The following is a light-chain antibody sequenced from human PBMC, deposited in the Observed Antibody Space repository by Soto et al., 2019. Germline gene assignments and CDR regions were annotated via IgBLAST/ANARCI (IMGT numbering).Light chain of an antibody. CDR3: QSYDSSLSGVV. CDR2: GTS. J-gene: IGLJ2*01. V-gene: IGLV1-40*01. Sequence: QPVLTQPPSVSGAPGQRVTMSCTGSRSNIGAGYDVHWYQQLPGTAPKVLIYGTSNRPSGVPDRFSGSKSDTSASLAITGLQAEDEADYYCQSYDSSLSGVVFGGGTKVTVL. CDR1: RSNIGAGYD.